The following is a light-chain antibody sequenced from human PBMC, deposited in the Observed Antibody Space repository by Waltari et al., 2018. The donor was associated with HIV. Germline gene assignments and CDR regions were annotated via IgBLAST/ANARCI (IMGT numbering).Light chain of an antibody. CDR1: QSVDNY. J-gene: IGKJ4*01. V-gene: IGKV3-11*01. CDR3: QQRSGWLLT. Sequence: EIVLTQSPATLSLSPGERATLSCRASQSVDNYLAVFQQNPGQAPRLLIYDASNRATGIPARFSGSGSGTDFTLTISSLEPEDFAVYYCQQRSGWLLTFGGGTKVEIK. CDR2: DAS.